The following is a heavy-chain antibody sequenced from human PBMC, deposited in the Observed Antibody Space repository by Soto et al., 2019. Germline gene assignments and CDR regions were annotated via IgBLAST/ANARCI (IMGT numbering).Heavy chain of an antibody. Sequence: PSETLSLTCTVSVGSISSSSYYWGWIRQPPGKGLEWIGSIYYSGSTYYNPSLKSRVTISVDTSKNQFSLKLSSVTAADTAVYYCARGYCSSTSCYYYYYYGVDVWGQGTTVTVSS. CDR3: ARGYCSSTSCYYYYYYGVDV. CDR2: IYYSGST. D-gene: IGHD2-2*01. J-gene: IGHJ6*02. V-gene: IGHV4-39*01. CDR1: VGSISSSSYY.